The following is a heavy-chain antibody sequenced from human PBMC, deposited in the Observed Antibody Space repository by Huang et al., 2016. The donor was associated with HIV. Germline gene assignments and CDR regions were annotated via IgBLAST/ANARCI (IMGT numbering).Heavy chain of an antibody. CDR1: GGSIRSSDYH. CDR3: ARHREGPVAYYSGWGSHLNYMDV. J-gene: IGHJ6*03. CDR2: IYDKGST. V-gene: IGHV4-39*01. D-gene: IGHD3-10*01. Sequence: QLLLQESGPGLVKPSEALALTCAVSGGSIRSSDYHWGWIRQPPGKGLEWIGGIYDKGSTHYSPSLKSRVTIAVDTSKNLFFLNLTSMTAADTAVYYCARHREGPVAYYSGWGSHLNYMDVWGRGRTVVVSS.